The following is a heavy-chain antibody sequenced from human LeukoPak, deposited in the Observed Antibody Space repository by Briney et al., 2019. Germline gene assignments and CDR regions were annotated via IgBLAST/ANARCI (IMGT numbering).Heavy chain of an antibody. CDR1: GFTFSSYW. V-gene: IGHV3-7*01. CDR3: ARAGVLYAFDI. CDR2: IKQDGSEK. Sequence: GGSLRLSCAASGFTFSSYWMSWVRQAPGKGLEWVANIKQDGSEKYYVDSVKGRFTISRDNAKNSLYLQMHSLRAEDTAVYYCARAGVLYAFDIWGQGTMVTVSS. J-gene: IGHJ3*02.